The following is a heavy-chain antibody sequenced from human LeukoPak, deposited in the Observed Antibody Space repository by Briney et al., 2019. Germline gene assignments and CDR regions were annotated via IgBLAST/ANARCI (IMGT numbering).Heavy chain of an antibody. CDR2: ISAYDGNT. Sequence: GASVKVSCTSSDYTFTSYGFSWVRQAPGQGLEWMGWISAYDGNTNYAQKLQGRVAMTTGTSTSTVYMELTSLRSDDTAVYYCARMGDYHLVSFFDYWGQGTLVTVSS. D-gene: IGHD4/OR15-4a*01. CDR3: ARMGDYHLVSFFDY. CDR1: DYTFTSYG. J-gene: IGHJ4*02. V-gene: IGHV1-18*01.